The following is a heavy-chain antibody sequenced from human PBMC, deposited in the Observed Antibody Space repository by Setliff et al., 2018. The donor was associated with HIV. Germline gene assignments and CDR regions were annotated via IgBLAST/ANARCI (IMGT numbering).Heavy chain of an antibody. V-gene: IGHV3-23*01. CDR2: ISRTGGST. D-gene: IGHD3-10*01. CDR3: AKDEFSPLRSDS. J-gene: IGHJ4*02. Sequence: RLSGAASGFTFSNFAMAWVRQAPGKGLEWVSGISRTGGSTYYAHYVRGRFTISRDNSNNTLYLQMNSLRADDTATYYCAKDEFSPLRSDSWGLGILVTVSS. CDR1: GFTFSNFA.